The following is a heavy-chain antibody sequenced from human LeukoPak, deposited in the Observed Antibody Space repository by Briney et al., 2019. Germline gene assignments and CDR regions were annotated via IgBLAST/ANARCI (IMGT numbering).Heavy chain of an antibody. CDR2: IKQDGSAK. J-gene: IGHJ3*02. CDR3: ARDTSSWYEGDTFDI. D-gene: IGHD6-13*01. CDR1: GFTFSIYW. V-gene: IGHV3-7*01. Sequence: GGSLRLSCAASGFTFSIYWMSWVRQAPGKGLQWVANIKQDGSAKYYVDSVKGRFTISRDNAKTSLYLQMNSLRAGDTAVYYCARDTSSWYEGDTFDIWGQGTMVTVSS.